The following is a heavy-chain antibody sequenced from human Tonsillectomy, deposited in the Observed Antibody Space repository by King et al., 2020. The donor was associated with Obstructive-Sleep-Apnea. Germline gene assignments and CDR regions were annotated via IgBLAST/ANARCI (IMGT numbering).Heavy chain of an antibody. V-gene: IGHV3-30*04. J-gene: IGHJ4*02. CDR2: ISYDGSNK. CDR3: ASIAVAGYHY. CDR1: GFTFSSYA. Sequence: VQLVESGGGVVQPGRSLRLSCAASGFTFSSYAMHWVRQAPGKGLEWVAVISYDGSNKYYADSVKGRFTISRDNSKNTLYLQMNSLRSADTAVYYCASIAVAGYHYWGQGTLVTVSS. D-gene: IGHD6-19*01.